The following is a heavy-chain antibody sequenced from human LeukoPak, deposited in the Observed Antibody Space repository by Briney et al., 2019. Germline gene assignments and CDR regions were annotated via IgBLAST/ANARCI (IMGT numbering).Heavy chain of an antibody. V-gene: IGHV4-38-2*02. Sequence: SETLSLTCSVSGGSISSYYWGWIRQPPGKGLEWIGSIYHSGSTYYNPSLKSRVTISVDTSKNQFSLKLSSVTAADTAVYYCAREALDHDFWSGYFDYWGQGTLVTVSS. J-gene: IGHJ4*02. CDR1: GGSISSYY. CDR3: AREALDHDFWSGYFDY. D-gene: IGHD3-3*01. CDR2: IYHSGST.